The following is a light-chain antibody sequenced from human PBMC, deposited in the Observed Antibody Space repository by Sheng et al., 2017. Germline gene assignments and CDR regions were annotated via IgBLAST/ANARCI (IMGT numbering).Light chain of an antibody. J-gene: IGKJ1*01. CDR2: AAS. CDR1: QNLNDY. Sequence: DVQMTQSPSSVFASIGETVTITCRASQNLNDYLNWYRQKPGKAPELLIFAASRLQGGVPSRFSGSGSGTFFTLNIYNLQPEDFATYYCQQSYDTPWTFGQG. CDR3: QQSYDTPWT. V-gene: IGKV1-39*01.